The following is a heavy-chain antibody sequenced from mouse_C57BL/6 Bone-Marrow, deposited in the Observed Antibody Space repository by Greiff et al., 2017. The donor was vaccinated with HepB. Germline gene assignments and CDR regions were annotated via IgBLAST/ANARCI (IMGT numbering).Heavy chain of an antibody. CDR1: RFTFSSYG. V-gene: IGHV5-6*01. CDR2: ISSGGSYT. CDR3: ARHEGTTVGTL. Sequence: EVQRVESGGDLVKPGGSLKLSCAASRFTFSSYGMSWVRQTPDKRLEWVATISSGGSYTYYPDSVKGRCTISRDNDKNTLYLQMSSLKSEDTAMYYCARHEGTTVGTLWGQGTTLTVSS. D-gene: IGHD1-1*01. J-gene: IGHJ2*01.